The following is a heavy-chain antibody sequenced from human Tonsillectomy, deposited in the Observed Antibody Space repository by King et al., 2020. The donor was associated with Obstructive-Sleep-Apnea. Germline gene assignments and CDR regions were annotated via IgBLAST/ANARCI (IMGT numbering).Heavy chain of an antibody. J-gene: IGHJ4*02. Sequence: QLQESGPGLVKPSETLSLTCTVSGGSIDINNYYWGWVRQSPEKGLEWIGSVDYTGASHYNPSLMSRLTMSKDTSKNQFSLKLTSVTAADTAVYYCVRGGGFWLIDYRGQGTLVTVSS. CDR2: VDYTGAS. V-gene: IGHV4-39*07. CDR1: GGSIDINNYY. D-gene: IGHD3-16*01. CDR3: VRGGGFWLIDY.